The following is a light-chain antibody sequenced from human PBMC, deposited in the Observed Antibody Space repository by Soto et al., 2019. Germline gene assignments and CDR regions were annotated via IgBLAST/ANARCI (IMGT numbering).Light chain of an antibody. J-gene: IGKJ5*01. CDR3: QQYGSATPIT. CDR1: QSVSRNY. Sequence: LAQAAGTLYLSPGEKATLSCRAIQSVSRNYLAWYQQKPGQAPRLLVFGAYNRATGIPDRFSGSGSGADFTLSIDRLEPEDFAVYYCQQYGSATPITFGQGTRLEIK. CDR2: GAY. V-gene: IGKV3-20*01.